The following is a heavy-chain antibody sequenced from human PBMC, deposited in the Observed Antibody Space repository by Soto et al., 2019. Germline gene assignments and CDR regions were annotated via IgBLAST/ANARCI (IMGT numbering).Heavy chain of an antibody. Sequence: QVQLQESGPGLVKPSETLSLTCSVSGGSVSGPSYYWSWIRQPPGKGLEWLGYIYYSGSTNYNPSLKSRLTISIDTAKKQFSLKLRSVTAADTAVYYCARTIKKLAVISAFDYWGQGTLVTVSS. V-gene: IGHV4-61*01. CDR2: IYYSGST. CDR1: GGSVSGPSYY. CDR3: ARTIKKLAVISAFDY. D-gene: IGHD3-22*01. J-gene: IGHJ4*02.